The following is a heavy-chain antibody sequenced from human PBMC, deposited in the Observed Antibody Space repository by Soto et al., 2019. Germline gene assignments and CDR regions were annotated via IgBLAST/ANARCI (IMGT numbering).Heavy chain of an antibody. CDR1: GGTFSSYT. CDR3: ARSALNGSQRTSFDY. D-gene: IGHD2-8*01. J-gene: IGHJ4*02. V-gene: IGHV1-69*02. CDR2: IITILGIA. Sequence: QVQLVQSGAEVKKPGSSVKVSCKASGGTFSSYTISWVRQAPGQGLEWMGRIITILGIANYAQKFQGRVTITADKSTSTAYMELSSLRSEDTAVYYCARSALNGSQRTSFDYWGQGTLVTVSS.